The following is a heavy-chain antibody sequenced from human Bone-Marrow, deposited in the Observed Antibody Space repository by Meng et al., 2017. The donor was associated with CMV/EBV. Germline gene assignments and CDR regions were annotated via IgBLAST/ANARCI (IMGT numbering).Heavy chain of an antibody. Sequence: SGPTLVKPTQTLTLTCTFSGFSLSTSGMRVSWIRQPPGKALEWLARIDWDDDKFYSTSLKTRLTISKDTSKNQVVLTMTNMDPAETATYYCARMAVNWYFDLWGRGTLVTVSS. CDR2: IDWDDDK. CDR3: ARMAVNWYFDL. CDR1: GFSLSTSGMR. J-gene: IGHJ2*01. V-gene: IGHV2-70D*14.